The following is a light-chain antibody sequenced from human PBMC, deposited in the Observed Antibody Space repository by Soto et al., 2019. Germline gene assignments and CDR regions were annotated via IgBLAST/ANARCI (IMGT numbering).Light chain of an antibody. CDR2: GAS. CDR1: QSVSSD. J-gene: IGKJ1*01. CDR3: QQYNTWHPKMA. V-gene: IGKV3-15*01. Sequence: VVTQSPATLSVFPGETATLSCRASQSVSSDLAWYQQRPGQAPRRLIYGASTRATGTPARFRGSGSGTEFRLTISSLQSEDFATYYCQQYNTWHPKMAFGRGTKV.